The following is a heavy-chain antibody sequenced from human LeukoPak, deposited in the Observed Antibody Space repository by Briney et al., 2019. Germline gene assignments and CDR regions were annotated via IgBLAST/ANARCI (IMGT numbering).Heavy chain of an antibody. V-gene: IGHV3-7*01. CDR3: ARGGYSFDY. Sequence: PGGSLRLSCAAYGFSLSGYWMSWVRQAPGKGREWVARLHADGNEKNFVHSVKGRFTVSRDNAKNSLYLQMNSLRVEDTAVYYCARGGYSFDYLGQGTLVTVSS. J-gene: IGHJ4*02. CDR1: GFSLSGYW. CDR2: LHADGNEK. D-gene: IGHD5-12*01.